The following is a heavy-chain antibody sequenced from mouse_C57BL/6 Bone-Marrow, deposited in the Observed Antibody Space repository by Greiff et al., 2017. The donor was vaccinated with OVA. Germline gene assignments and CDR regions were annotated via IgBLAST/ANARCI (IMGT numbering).Heavy chain of an antibody. CDR2: IYPRSGNT. D-gene: IGHD1-1*01. J-gene: IGHJ2*01. V-gene: IGHV1-81*01. CDR3: ARSVTVVVSDY. CDR1: GYTFTSYG. Sequence: QVQLQQSGAELARPGASVKLSCKASGYTFTSYGISWVKQRTGQGLEWIGEIYPRSGNTYYNEKFKGKATLTADKSSSTAYMVLRSLTSEDSAVYFCARSVTVVVSDYWGQGTTLTVSS.